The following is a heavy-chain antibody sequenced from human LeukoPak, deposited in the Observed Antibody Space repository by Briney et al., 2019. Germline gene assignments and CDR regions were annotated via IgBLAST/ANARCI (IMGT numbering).Heavy chain of an antibody. Sequence: GGSLRLSCAASGFTVSSIHMVWVRQAPGKGLEWVSVTYTGGNPYYADSVKGRFIISRDISKNTLYLQMNSLRAEDSALYYCARGGVSMIVPIFWGQGTLVTVSS. J-gene: IGHJ4*02. V-gene: IGHV3-53*01. CDR3: ARGGVSMIVPIF. CDR2: TYTGGNP. D-gene: IGHD3-22*01. CDR1: GFTVSSIH.